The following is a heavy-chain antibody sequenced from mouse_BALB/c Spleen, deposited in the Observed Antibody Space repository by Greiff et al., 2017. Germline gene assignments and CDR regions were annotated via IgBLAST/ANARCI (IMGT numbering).Heavy chain of an antibody. CDR2: ISSGGSYT. Sequence: DVMLVESGGGLVKPGGSLKLSCAASGFTFSSYAMSWVRQSPEKRLEWVAEISSGGSYTYYPDTVTGRFTISRDNAKNTLYLEMSSLRSEDTAMYYCARNYGYDPFYAMDYWGQGTSVTVSS. CDR1: GFTFSSYA. J-gene: IGHJ4*01. D-gene: IGHD1-2*01. CDR3: ARNYGYDPFYAMDY. V-gene: IGHV5-9-4*01.